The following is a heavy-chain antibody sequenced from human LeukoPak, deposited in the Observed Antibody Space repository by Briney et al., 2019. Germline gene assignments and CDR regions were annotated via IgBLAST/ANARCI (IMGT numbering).Heavy chain of an antibody. D-gene: IGHD6-13*01. CDR2: IYYSGSS. CDR3: ARQSLYSSSWHANSWFDP. V-gene: IGHV4-39*01. Sequence: PSQTLSLTCTVSGGSISSSSYYWGWIRQPPGKGLDWIGNIYYSGSSYYNPSLKSRAPISVDKSKNQFTLKLGSVTAADEAVYYGARQSLYSSSWHANSWFDPWGQGTLVTVSS. CDR1: GGSISSSSYY. J-gene: IGHJ5*02.